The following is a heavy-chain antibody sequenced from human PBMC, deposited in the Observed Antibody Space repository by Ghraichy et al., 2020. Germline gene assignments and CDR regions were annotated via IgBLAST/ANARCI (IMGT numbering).Heavy chain of an antibody. D-gene: IGHD3-22*01. J-gene: IGHJ4*02. CDR1: GFTFSSHW. Sequence: GGSLRLSCAASGFTFSSHWMSWVRQAPGKGLEWVPNIKQDEREKYYVDSVKGRFTISRDNAKNSLYLQMNSLRVEDTAVYYCARAGEYYYDSSGYYTYWGQGSLVTVSS. CDR2: IKQDEREK. V-gene: IGHV3-7*01. CDR3: ARAGEYYYDSSGYYTY.